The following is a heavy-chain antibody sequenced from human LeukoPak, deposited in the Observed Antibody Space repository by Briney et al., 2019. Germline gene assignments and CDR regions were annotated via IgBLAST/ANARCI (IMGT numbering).Heavy chain of an antibody. CDR2: ISYDGSNK. J-gene: IGHJ4*02. CDR3: AKDLSSGSRRAY. CDR1: GFTFDDYG. V-gene: IGHV3-30*18. D-gene: IGHD6-19*01. Sequence: PGGSLRLSCAASGFTFDDYGMNWVRQAPGKGLEWVAVISYDGSNKYYADSVKGRFTISRDNSKNTLYLQMDSLRAEDTGVYYCAKDLSSGSRRAYWGQGTLVTVSS.